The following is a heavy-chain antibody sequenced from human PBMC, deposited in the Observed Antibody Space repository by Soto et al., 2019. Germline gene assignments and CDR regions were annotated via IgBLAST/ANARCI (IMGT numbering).Heavy chain of an antibody. V-gene: IGHV4-31*03. Sequence: SETLSLTCTVSGGSISSGGYYWSWIRQHPGKGLEWIGYIYYSGSTYYNPSLKSRVTISVDTSKNQFSLKLSSVTAADTAVYYCARRRPRSGGGLPDYWGQGTLVTVSS. D-gene: IGHD2-15*01. CDR3: ARRRPRSGGGLPDY. CDR1: GGSISSGGYY. J-gene: IGHJ4*02. CDR2: IYYSGST.